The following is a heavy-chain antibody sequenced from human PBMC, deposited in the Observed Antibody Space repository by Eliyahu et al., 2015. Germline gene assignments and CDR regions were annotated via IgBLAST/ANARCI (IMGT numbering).Heavy chain of an antibody. CDR1: GGSIXSSSXY. D-gene: IGHD3-22*01. CDR3: ASPPPHYYDSSGIYYFDY. J-gene: IGHJ4*02. V-gene: IGHV4-39*01. CDR2: IYYSGST. Sequence: QLQLQESGPGLVKPSETPSLTCTVSGGSIXSSSXYWGWIRQPPGKGLEWIGSIYYSGSTYYNPSLKSRVTISVDTSKNQFSLKLSSVTAADTAVYYCASPPPHYYDSSGIYYFDYWGQGTLVTVSS.